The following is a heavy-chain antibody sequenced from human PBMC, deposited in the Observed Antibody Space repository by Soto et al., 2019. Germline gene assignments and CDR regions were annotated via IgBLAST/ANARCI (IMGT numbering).Heavy chain of an antibody. CDR3: AKETSGSYGYFDY. CDR1: GFTFDDYA. V-gene: IGHV3-9*01. Sequence: GGSLRLSCAASGFTFDDYAMHWVRQAPGKGLEWVSGINWNSRSIGYADSVKGRFTISRDNAKNSLYLQMNSLRAEDTALYYCAKETSGSYGYFDYWGQGTLVTVSS. D-gene: IGHD3-16*01. J-gene: IGHJ4*02. CDR2: INWNSRSI.